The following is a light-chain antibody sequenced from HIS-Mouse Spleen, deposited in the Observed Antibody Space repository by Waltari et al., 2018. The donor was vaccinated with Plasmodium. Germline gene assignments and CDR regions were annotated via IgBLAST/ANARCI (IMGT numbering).Light chain of an antibody. CDR1: ALPKKY. J-gene: IGLJ3*02. Sequence: SYELTQPPSVSVSPGQTARITCSGDALPKKYAYWYQQKSGQAPVLVIYEESKRPSGIPERCCGASSGTMATLTISGAQVEDEADYYCYSTDSSGNHRVFGGGTKLTVL. CDR2: EES. V-gene: IGLV3-10*01. CDR3: YSTDSSGNHRV.